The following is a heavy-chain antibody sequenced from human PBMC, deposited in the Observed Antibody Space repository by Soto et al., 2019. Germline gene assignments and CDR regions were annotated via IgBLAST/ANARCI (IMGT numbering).Heavy chain of an antibody. CDR3: ARDNTNYYDSSGYIDY. CDR1: GYTFTGYY. D-gene: IGHD3-22*01. Sequence: GPSVKVSCKASGYTFTGYYMHWVRQAPGQGLEWMGWINPNSGGTNYAQKFQGRVTMTRDTSISTAYMELSRLRSDDTAVYYCARDNTNYYDSSGYIDYWGQGTLVTVSS. V-gene: IGHV1-2*02. CDR2: INPNSGGT. J-gene: IGHJ4*02.